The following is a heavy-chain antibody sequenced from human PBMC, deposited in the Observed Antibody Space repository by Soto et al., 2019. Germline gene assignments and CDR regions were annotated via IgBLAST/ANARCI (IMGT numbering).Heavy chain of an antibody. CDR2: IIPILGIA. CDR3: ERARRGYIVARGAFDI. J-gene: IGHJ3*02. Sequence: QVQLVQSGAEVKKPGSSVKVSCKASGGTFSSYTISWVRQAPGQGLEWMGRIIPILGIANYAQKFHGRVTRTADNSTSTADMEQSSLITEDTAVYYCERARRGYIVARGAFDIWGQGTMVTVSS. V-gene: IGHV1-69*02. CDR1: GGTFSSYT. D-gene: IGHD5-12*01.